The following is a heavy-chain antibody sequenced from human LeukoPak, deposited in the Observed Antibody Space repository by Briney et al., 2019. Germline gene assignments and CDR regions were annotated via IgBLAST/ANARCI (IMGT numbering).Heavy chain of an antibody. V-gene: IGHV3-33*01. CDR2: IWYDGSSK. J-gene: IGHJ6*04. Sequence: GGFLRLSCAASGYTFSSYDMHGVRQAPAKGLEGVAVIWYDGSSKYYTESVKGRFTISRDNSKKTLYLKMNSMRAEDTAVYYCSSTKRYRYYWGMDVWGKGNTVTVSS. D-gene: IGHD2-2*01. CDR1: GYTFSSYD. CDR3: SSTKRYRYYWGMDV.